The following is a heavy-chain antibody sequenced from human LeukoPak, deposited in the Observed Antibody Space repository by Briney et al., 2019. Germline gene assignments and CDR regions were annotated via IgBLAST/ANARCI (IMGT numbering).Heavy chain of an antibody. Sequence: NTSETLSLXCTVSGGSISSGSYYWSWSRQPAGKGQEWIGRIYTSGSTNYNPCLKSRVTISVDTSKNQFSLKLSSVTAADTAVYYCARGEGYYYDSSGYYDDAFDIWGQGTMVTVSS. CDR1: GGSISSGSYY. J-gene: IGHJ3*02. V-gene: IGHV4-61*02. D-gene: IGHD3-22*01. CDR2: IYTSGST. CDR3: ARGEGYYYDSSGYYDDAFDI.